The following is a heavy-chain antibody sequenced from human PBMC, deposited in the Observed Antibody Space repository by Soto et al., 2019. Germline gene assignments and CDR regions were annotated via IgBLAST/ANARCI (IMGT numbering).Heavy chain of an antibody. CDR2: ISSSSSTI. D-gene: IGHD6-6*01. CDR3: ARSIAARLNWFDP. CDR1: GFIFSTYS. Sequence: PGGSLRLSCAASGFIFSTYSMNWVRQGPGKGLEWVSYISSSSSTIFYTDSVKGRFTVSRDDAKNSLYLQMNSLRAEDTAVYYCARSIAARLNWFDPWGQGTLVTAPQ. J-gene: IGHJ5*02. V-gene: IGHV3-48*04.